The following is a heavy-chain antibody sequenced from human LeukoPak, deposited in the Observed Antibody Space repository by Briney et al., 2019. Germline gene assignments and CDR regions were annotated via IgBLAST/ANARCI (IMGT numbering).Heavy chain of an antibody. CDR3: ARVGFCTKGVCYSFDY. CDR1: GYTFTVNY. D-gene: IGHD2-8*01. V-gene: IGHV1-2*02. J-gene: IGHJ4*02. Sequence: ASVKVSCKPSGYTFTVNYIHWVRQAPGQGLEWMGWINPNSGGTNYAQKFQGRVTMTRDTSISTAYMELSRLTSDDTAVYYCARVGFCTKGVCYSFDYWGQGTLVTVSS. CDR2: INPNSGGT.